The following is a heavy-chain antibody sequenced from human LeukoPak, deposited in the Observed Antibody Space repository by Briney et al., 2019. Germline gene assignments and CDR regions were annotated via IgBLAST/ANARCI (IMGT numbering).Heavy chain of an antibody. CDR1: GGSISSSNW. V-gene: IGHV4-4*02. D-gene: IGHD6-19*01. CDR3: ARLSTLAVAGTDY. Sequence: SETLSLTCAVSGGSISSSNWWSWVRRPPGKGLEWIGEIYHSGSTNYNPSLKSRVTISVDKSKNQFSLKLSSVTAADTAVYYCARLSTLAVAGTDYWGQGTLVTVSS. J-gene: IGHJ4*02. CDR2: IYHSGST.